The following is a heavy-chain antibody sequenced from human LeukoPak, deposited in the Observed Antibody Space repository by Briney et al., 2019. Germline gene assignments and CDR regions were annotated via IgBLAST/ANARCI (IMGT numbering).Heavy chain of an antibody. D-gene: IGHD3-16*01. J-gene: IGHJ5*02. Sequence: SETLSLTCTVSGGSISSRSYYWAWIRQPPGKGLEWIGTIYYSGSTYYNPSLKGRVTISVDTSKNPFSLKLSSVTAADTAVYYCARTEGGPYNWFDPWGQGTLVTVSS. CDR2: IYYSGST. CDR1: GGSISSRSYY. CDR3: ARTEGGPYNWFDP. V-gene: IGHV4-39*07.